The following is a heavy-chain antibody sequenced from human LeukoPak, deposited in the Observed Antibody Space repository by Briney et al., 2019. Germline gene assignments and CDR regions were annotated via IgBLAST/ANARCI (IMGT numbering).Heavy chain of an antibody. V-gene: IGHV3-23*01. CDR3: VGRPGLQAYYFDY. CDR2: ISGSGGST. CDR1: GFTFSSYA. J-gene: IGHJ4*02. Sequence: GGSLRLSCAASGFTFSSYAMSWVRQAPGKGLEWVSAISGSGGSTYYADSVKGRFTISRDNSKNTLYLQMNSLRAEDTAVYYCVGRPGLQAYYFDYWGQGTLVTVSS.